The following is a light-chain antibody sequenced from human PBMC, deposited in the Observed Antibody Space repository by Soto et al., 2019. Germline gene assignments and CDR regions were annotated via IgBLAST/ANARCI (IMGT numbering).Light chain of an antibody. V-gene: IGKV1-5*01. Sequence: DIHMTQSPSTLSASVGDRVTITCRASQSVRDWLAWYQQKPGKAPKLLIYGASSLESGVPSRFSGSGSGTEFTLTISSLQPDDFATYYCQQYHSYWTFGQGTKVEIK. CDR2: GAS. CDR3: QQYHSYWT. CDR1: QSVRDW. J-gene: IGKJ1*01.